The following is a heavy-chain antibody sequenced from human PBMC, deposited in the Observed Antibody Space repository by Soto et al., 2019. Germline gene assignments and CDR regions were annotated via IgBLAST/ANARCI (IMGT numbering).Heavy chain of an antibody. D-gene: IGHD6-19*01. V-gene: IGHV3-33*01. CDR2: ILYVGSNK. CDR3: ARDSHVGSGWVFTADY. CDR1: GFTFSSYG. J-gene: IGHJ4*02. Sequence: PGGSLRLSCAASGFTFSSYGMHWVRQAPGKGLEWVAVILYVGSNKYYAESVSGRLSISRDNSKNTLYLQMNLLRAEDMGVYYCARDSHVGSGWVFTADYWGQGTLVTVSS.